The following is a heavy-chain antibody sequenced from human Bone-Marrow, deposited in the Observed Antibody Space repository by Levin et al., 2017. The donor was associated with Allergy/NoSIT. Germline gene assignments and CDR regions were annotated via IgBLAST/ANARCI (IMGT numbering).Heavy chain of an antibody. D-gene: IGHD3-10*01. J-gene: IGHJ6*03. CDR2: IYNTGST. V-gene: IGHV4-31*03. CDR3: AREWGLGTLVQGVVQGYMDF. CDR1: GGAISSGGYY. Sequence: SQTLSLTCTVSGGAISSGGYYWSWIRQLPGKGLEWIGYIYNTGSTYYNPSLKSRVSISVDTSKDQFSLNLSSVTAADTAVYYCAREWGLGTLVQGVVQGYMDFWGQGTTVTVSS.